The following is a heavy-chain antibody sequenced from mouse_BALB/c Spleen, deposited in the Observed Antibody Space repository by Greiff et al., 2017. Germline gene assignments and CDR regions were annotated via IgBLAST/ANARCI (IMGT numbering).Heavy chain of an antibody. Sequence: EVKLVESGPELVKPGASVKISCKTSGYTFTEYTMHWVKQSHGKSLEWIGGINPNNGGTSYNQKFKGKATLTVDKSSSTAYMELRSLTSEDSAVYYCAREYGNSYYAMDYWGQGTSVTVSS. CDR2: INPNNGGT. D-gene: IGHD2-10*02. J-gene: IGHJ4*01. V-gene: IGHV1-26*01. CDR1: GYTFTEYT. CDR3: AREYGNSYYAMDY.